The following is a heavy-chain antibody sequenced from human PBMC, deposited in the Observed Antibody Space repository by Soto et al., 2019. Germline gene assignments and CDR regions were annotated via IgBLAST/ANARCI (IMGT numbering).Heavy chain of an antibody. CDR3: AGGVIRYYFDY. CDR1: GGSISSYY. D-gene: IGHD3-16*02. Sequence: QVQLQESGPGLVKPSETLSLTCTVSGGSISSYYWSWIRQPPGKGLEWIGYIYYSGSTNYNPSLKSRVTISVDTSKNQFSPKLSSVTAADTAVYYCAGGVIRYYFDYWGQGTLVTVSS. J-gene: IGHJ4*02. V-gene: IGHV4-59*01. CDR2: IYYSGST.